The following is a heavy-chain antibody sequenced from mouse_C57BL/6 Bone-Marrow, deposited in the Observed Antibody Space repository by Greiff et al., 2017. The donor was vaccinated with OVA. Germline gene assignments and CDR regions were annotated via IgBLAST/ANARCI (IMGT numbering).Heavy chain of an antibody. CDR1: GFNIKDDY. CDR2: IDPENGDT. J-gene: IGHJ1*03. CDR3: TRWVLTDFDV. D-gene: IGHD2-3*01. Sequence: VQLQQSGAELVRPGASVKLSCTASGFNIKDDYMHWVKQRPEQGLEWIGWIDPENGDTEYASKFQGKATITADTSSNTAYLQLSSLTSEDTAVYYSTRWVLTDFDVWGTGTTVTVSS. V-gene: IGHV14-4*01.